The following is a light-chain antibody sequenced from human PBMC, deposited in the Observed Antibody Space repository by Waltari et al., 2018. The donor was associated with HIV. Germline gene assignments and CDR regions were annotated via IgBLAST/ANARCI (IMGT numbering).Light chain of an antibody. V-gene: IGKV3-11*01. CDR1: HSINTY. CDR3: QQRSDWPPRIT. Sequence: EIVLTQSPATLSLSPGERATLSCRASHSINTYLAWYQHKPGQAPRLLIYDASNRATGIPARFSGRGSGTDFTLTISSLEPEDFALYYCQQRSDWPPRITFGQGTRLEFK. CDR2: DAS. J-gene: IGKJ5*01.